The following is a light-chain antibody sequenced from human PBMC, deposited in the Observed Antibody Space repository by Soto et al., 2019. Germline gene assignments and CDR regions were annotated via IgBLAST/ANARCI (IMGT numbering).Light chain of an antibody. V-gene: IGKV3-15*01. CDR2: GAS. CDR1: QSVSSN. J-gene: IGKJ4*01. CDR3: QLYNWWPLT. Sequence: EIVMTQSPVTLSVSPGERATLSCRASQSVSSNLAWYQQKPGQAPRLLIYGASTRAPGIPVRFSGSGSGTEFTLTISSLQSEDFAVYYCQLYNWWPLTFGGGTKVDIK.